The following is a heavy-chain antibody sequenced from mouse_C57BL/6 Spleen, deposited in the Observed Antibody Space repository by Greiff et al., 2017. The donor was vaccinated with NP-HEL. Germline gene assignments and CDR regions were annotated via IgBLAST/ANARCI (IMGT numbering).Heavy chain of an antibody. J-gene: IGHJ1*03. CDR3: ARIYYDYGDWYFDV. CDR2: INYDGSST. V-gene: IGHV5-16*01. D-gene: IGHD2-4*01. Sequence: EVMLVESEGGLVQPGSSMKLSCTASGFTFSDYYMAWVRQVPEKGLEWVANINYDGSSTYYLDSLKSRFIISRDNAKNILYLQMSSLKSEDTATYYCARIYYDYGDWYFDVWGTGTTVTVSS. CDR1: GFTFSDYY.